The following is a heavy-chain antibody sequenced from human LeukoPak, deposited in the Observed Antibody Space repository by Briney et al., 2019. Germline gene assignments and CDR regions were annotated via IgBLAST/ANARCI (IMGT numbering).Heavy chain of an antibody. CDR1: GFTFSSYS. D-gene: IGHD2-21*01. Sequence: PGGSLRLSCAASGFTFSSYSMNWVRQAPGNGLEWVSYISSSSSTIYYADSVKGRFTISRDNAKNSLYLQMNSLRDEDTAVYYCASAGIDRGYYFDYWGQGTLVTVSS. J-gene: IGHJ4*02. V-gene: IGHV3-48*02. CDR2: ISSSSSTI. CDR3: ASAGIDRGYYFDY.